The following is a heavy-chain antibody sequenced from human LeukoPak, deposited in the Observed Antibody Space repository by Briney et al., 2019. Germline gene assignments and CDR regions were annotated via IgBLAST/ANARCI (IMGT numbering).Heavy chain of an antibody. V-gene: IGHV3-43*01. Sequence: GGSRRLSCAASGFTFGDHTMHWVRQAPGKGLEWVSLITWDGGTTYYADSVKGRFTISRDNSKNSLYLQMNSLRTEDTALYYCTKAGSWNNIGYYCDYWGQGTLVTVSS. CDR1: GFTFGDHT. D-gene: IGHD3-22*01. CDR2: ITWDGGTT. J-gene: IGHJ4*02. CDR3: TKAGSWNNIGYYCDY.